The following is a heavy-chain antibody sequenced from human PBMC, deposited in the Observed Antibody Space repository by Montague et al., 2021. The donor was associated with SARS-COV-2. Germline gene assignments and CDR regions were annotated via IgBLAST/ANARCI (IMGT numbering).Heavy chain of an antibody. Sequence: PALVKPTQTLTLTCSFSGFSLRTSGVGVGWIRQPPGKALEWLAVXYWDDDKRYSPSLKSRLTITKDTSKNQVVLTMTNMDPADTATYYCVHSYADYLFDYWGQGTLVSVSS. CDR3: VHSYADYLFDY. J-gene: IGHJ4*02. CDR1: GFSLRTSGVG. V-gene: IGHV2-5*02. CDR2: XYWDDDK. D-gene: IGHD4-17*01.